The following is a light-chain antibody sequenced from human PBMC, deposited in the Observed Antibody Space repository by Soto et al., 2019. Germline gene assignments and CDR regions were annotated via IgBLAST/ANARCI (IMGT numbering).Light chain of an antibody. CDR1: ESISSW. CDR2: KAS. Sequence: DVQITQAPSTLSASVGDRVIITCRASESISSWLAWYQQKPGKAPKLLIYKASTLESGVPSRFSGSGSGTDFTLTISSLQPDDFAIYYCQQYKTYSRTFGQGTKVDIK. J-gene: IGKJ1*01. V-gene: IGKV1-5*03. CDR3: QQYKTYSRT.